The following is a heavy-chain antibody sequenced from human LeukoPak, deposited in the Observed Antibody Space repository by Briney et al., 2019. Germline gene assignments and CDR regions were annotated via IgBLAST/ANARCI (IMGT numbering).Heavy chain of an antibody. D-gene: IGHD6-6*01. CDR3: ARDQLDSIAAQDY. J-gene: IGHJ4*02. CDR2: ISYDGSNK. CDR1: GFTFSSYA. Sequence: GGSLRLSCAASGFTFSSYAMLWVRQAPGKGLEWVAVISYDGSNKYYADSVKGRFTISRDNSKNTLYLQMNSLRAEDTAVYYCARDQLDSIAAQDYWGQGTLVTVSS. V-gene: IGHV3-30-3*01.